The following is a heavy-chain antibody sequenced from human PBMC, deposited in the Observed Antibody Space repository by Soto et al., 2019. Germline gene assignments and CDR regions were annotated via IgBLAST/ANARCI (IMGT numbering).Heavy chain of an antibody. J-gene: IGHJ4*02. CDR1: GGTFSSYA. V-gene: IGHV1-69*13. CDR2: IIPIFGTA. CDR3: ARGRAGSSWSPFDY. D-gene: IGHD6-13*01. Sequence: SVKVSCKASGGTFSSYAISWVRQAPGQGLEWMGGIIPIFGTANYAQRFQGRVTITADESTSTAYMELSSLRSEDTAVYYCARGRAGSSWSPFDYWGQGTLVTVSS.